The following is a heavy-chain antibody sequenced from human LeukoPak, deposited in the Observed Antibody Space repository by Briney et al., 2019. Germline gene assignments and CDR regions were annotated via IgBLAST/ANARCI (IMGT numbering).Heavy chain of an antibody. Sequence: SETLSLTCAVYGGSFSGYYWSWIRQPPGKGLEWIGEINHSGSTNYNPSLKSRVTISVDTSKNQFSLKLSSVTAADTAVYYCARHPRYSSSWYGGRGYFDYWGQGTLVTVSS. D-gene: IGHD6-13*01. CDR3: ARHPRYSSSWYGGRGYFDY. V-gene: IGHV4-34*01. CDR2: INHSGST. J-gene: IGHJ4*02. CDR1: GGSFSGYY.